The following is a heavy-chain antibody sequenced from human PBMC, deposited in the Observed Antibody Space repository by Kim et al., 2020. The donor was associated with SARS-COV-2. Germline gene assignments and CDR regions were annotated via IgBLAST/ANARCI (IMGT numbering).Heavy chain of an antibody. J-gene: IGHJ6*02. CDR2: IYYSGST. V-gene: IGHV4-30-4*01. CDR3: ARDMFSRREGSGSYLGSNYYYYYGMDV. D-gene: IGHD3-10*01. Sequence: SETLSLTCTVSGGSISSGDYYWSWIRQPPGKGLEWIGYIYYSGSTYYNPSLKSRVTISVDTSKNQFSLKLSSVTAADTAVYYCARDMFSRREGSGSYLGSNYYYYYGMDVWGQGTTVTVSS. CDR1: GGSISSGDYY.